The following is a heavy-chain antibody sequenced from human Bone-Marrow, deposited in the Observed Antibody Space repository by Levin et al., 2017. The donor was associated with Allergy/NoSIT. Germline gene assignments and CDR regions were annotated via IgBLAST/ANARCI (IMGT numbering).Heavy chain of an antibody. Sequence: GGSLRLSCAASGFTFNNAWMNWVRQAPGKGLEWVARIRSKTNGGTTDYAAPVKGRFTISRDDSKDTLYLQMNSLKTEDTAAYYCTADFPIYRSSPGIESWGQGTVVTVSS. CDR1: GFTFNNAW. CDR2: IRSKTNGGTT. D-gene: IGHD6-6*01. J-gene: IGHJ4*02. V-gene: IGHV3-15*07. CDR3: TADFPIYRSSPGIES.